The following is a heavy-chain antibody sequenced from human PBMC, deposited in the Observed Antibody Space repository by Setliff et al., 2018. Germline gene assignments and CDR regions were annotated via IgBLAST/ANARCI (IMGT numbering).Heavy chain of an antibody. J-gene: IGHJ5*02. Sequence: GGSLRLSCAASGFTFSSYAMSWVRQAPGKGLEWVANINQGGSDKFYVESVKGRFTISRDNAKNSLYLQMNSLRVEDTAVYYCARDVFDFRTGQAGPWGQGTLVTVSS. CDR2: INQGGSDK. D-gene: IGHD3-3*01. CDR3: ARDVFDFRTGQAGP. V-gene: IGHV3-7*01. CDR1: GFTFSSYA.